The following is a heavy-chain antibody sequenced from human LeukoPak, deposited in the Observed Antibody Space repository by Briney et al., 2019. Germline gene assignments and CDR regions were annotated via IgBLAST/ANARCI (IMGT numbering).Heavy chain of an antibody. V-gene: IGHV3-9*01. D-gene: IGHD3-10*01. Sequence: PGRSLRLSCAASGFTFDDYAMHWVRQAPGRGLEWVSGISWNSGSIGYADSVKGRFTISRDNAKNSLYLQMNSLRAEGTALYYCAKAKTYYYGSGSYRYFDYWGQGTLVTVSS. CDR2: ISWNSGSI. CDR1: GFTFDDYA. J-gene: IGHJ4*02. CDR3: AKAKTYYYGSGSYRYFDY.